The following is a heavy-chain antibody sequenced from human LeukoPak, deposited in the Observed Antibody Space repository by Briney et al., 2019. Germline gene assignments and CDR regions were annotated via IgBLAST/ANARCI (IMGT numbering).Heavy chain of an antibody. J-gene: IGHJ3*02. CDR1: GFTFSDYY. D-gene: IGHD3-22*01. CDR2: ISSSGSTI. Sequence: GGSLRLSCAASGFTFSDYYMSWIRQAPGKGLEWVSYISSSGSTIYYADSVKGRFTISRDNAKNSLYLQMNSLRAEDTAVYYCARGPSITMIVVVNGAFDIWGQGTMVTVSS. CDR3: ARGPSITMIVVVNGAFDI. V-gene: IGHV3-11*01.